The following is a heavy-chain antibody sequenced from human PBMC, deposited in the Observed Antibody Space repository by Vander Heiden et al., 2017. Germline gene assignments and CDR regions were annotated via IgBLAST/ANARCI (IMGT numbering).Heavy chain of an antibody. V-gene: IGHV3-23*01. J-gene: IGHJ4*02. Sequence: EVQLLASAGGLVQPGGSLRLSCAASGFIFTTYAMSWVRQAPGKGLEWVSGISGSGGGTHYADSVRGRFTISRDNSKNTLYLQMKSLRVEDTAVYYCAKDRDTSGWFGSEDYWGQGTLVTVSS. D-gene: IGHD6-19*01. CDR2: ISGSGGGT. CDR1: GFIFTTYA. CDR3: AKDRDTSGWFGSEDY.